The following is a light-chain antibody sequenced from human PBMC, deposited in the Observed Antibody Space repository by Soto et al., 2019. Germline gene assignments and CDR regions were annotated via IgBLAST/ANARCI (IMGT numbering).Light chain of an antibody. CDR1: QSVSSY. CDR2: DAS. Sequence: EIVLAHSPATLSFSPGERAALSCRASQSVSSYLAWYQQKPGQAPRLLIYDASNRATGIPARFSGSGSGTDFTLTISRLEPDDFAVYYCQQYGSSSTFGQGTRLEIK. CDR3: QQYGSSST. V-gene: IGKV3-11*01. J-gene: IGKJ5*01.